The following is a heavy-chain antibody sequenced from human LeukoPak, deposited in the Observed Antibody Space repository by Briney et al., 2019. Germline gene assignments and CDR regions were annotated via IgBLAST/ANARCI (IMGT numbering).Heavy chain of an antibody. CDR1: GFTFSSNY. V-gene: IGHV3-53*01. J-gene: IGHJ6*03. Sequence: GGSLRLSCAASGFTFSSNYMSWVRQAPGKGLEWVSVIYSGGSTYYADSVKGRFTISRDNSKNTLYLQMNSLRAEDTAVYYCANYGSGRGYYYYYMDVWGKGTTVTVSS. CDR3: ANYGSGRGYYYYYMDV. D-gene: IGHD3-10*01. CDR2: IYSGGST.